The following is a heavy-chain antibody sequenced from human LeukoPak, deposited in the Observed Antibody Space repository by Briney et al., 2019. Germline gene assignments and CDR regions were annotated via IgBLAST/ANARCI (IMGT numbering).Heavy chain of an antibody. D-gene: IGHD5-18*01. V-gene: IGHV4-4*07. Sequence: SETLSLTCTVSGGSFSGHYWTWIRQPAGRGLEFIGRVYITGPTDYNASLQGRVTMSVDTSKSQFSLNLTSVTAADTAVYYCARAHTPLRSDYYYYLGVWGKGTTVTVS. CDR3: ARAHTPLRSDYYYYLGV. CDR1: GGSFSGHY. J-gene: IGHJ6*03. CDR2: VYITGPT.